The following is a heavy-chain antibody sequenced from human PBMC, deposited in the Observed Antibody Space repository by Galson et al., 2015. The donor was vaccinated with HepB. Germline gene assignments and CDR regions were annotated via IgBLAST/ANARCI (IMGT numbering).Heavy chain of an antibody. CDR2: IIPIFGTA. V-gene: IGHV1-69*06. CDR1: GGTFSSYA. Sequence: QSGAEVKKPGSSVKVSCKASGGTFSSYAISWVRQAPGQGLEWMGGIIPIFGTANYAQKFQGRVTITADKSTSTAYMELSSLRSEDTAVYYCAIGRSLLASLQQLDELDAFDIWGQGTMVTVSS. D-gene: IGHD6-13*01. J-gene: IGHJ3*02. CDR3: AIGRSLLASLQQLDELDAFDI.